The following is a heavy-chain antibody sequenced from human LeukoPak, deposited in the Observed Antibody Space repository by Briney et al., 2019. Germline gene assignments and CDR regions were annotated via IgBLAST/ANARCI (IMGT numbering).Heavy chain of an antibody. CDR3: ARGTVGGYCSGGSCYNNWFDP. V-gene: IGHV4-61*05. CDR2: IYYSGST. J-gene: IGHJ5*02. CDR1: GDSISSSTYY. Sequence: SETLSLTCTVSGDSISSSTYYWGWIRQPPGKGLEWIGYIYYSGSTNYNPSLKSRVTISVDTSKNQFSLKLSSVTAADTAVYYCARGTVGGYCSGGSCYNNWFDPWGQGTLVTVSS. D-gene: IGHD2-15*01.